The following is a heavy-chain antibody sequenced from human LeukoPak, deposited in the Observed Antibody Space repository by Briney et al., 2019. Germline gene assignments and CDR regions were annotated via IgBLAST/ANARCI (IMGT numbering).Heavy chain of an antibody. D-gene: IGHD1-26*01. CDR1: GFTFSSYA. Sequence: GGSLRLSCAASGFTFSSYAMHWVRQAPGKGLEWVAVISYDGSNKYYADSVKGRFTISRDNSKNTLYLQMNSLRAEDTAVYYCARATTGPLNWFDPWGQGTLVTVSS. V-gene: IGHV3-30-3*01. CDR2: ISYDGSNK. J-gene: IGHJ5*02. CDR3: ARATTGPLNWFDP.